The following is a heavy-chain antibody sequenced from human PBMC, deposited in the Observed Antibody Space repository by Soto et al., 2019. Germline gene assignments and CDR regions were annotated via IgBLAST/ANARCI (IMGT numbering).Heavy chain of an antibody. CDR1: GGSIGCRC. J-gene: IGHJ4*02. CDR2: VYYSGSS. Sequence: SETLSLTCTVSGGSIGCRCWGWIRQPPGKGLEWIGYVYYSGSSTSNPSLKSRVTMSADTSKNQLSLKVRSVTAADTAVYYCARVGERWQYFDWFYYFDSWGQGALVTVPQ. D-gene: IGHD3-9*01. V-gene: IGHV4-59*11. CDR3: ARVGERWQYFDWFYYFDS.